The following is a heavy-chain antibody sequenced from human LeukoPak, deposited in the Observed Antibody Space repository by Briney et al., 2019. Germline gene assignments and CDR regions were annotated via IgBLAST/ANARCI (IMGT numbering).Heavy chain of an antibody. V-gene: IGHV3-30*02. J-gene: IGHJ5*02. Sequence: GGSLRLSCAASGFTFSSYGMHWVRQAPGKGLEWVAFIRYDGSNKYYADSVKGRFTISRDNSKNTLYLQMNSLRAEDTAVYYCAKGQQLANEDWFDPWGQGTLVTVSS. D-gene: IGHD6-13*01. CDR3: AKGQQLANEDWFDP. CDR1: GFTFSSYG. CDR2: IRYDGSNK.